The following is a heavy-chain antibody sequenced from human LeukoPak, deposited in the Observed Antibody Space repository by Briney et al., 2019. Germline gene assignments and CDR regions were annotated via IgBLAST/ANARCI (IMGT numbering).Heavy chain of an antibody. D-gene: IGHD3-22*01. V-gene: IGHV4-4*09. CDR3: ARQSTMIVVGIDAFDI. J-gene: IGHJ3*02. Sequence: SETLSLTCTVSGGSISSYYWSWIRQPPGKGLERIGYIYTSGSTNYNPSLKSRVTISVDTSKNQFSLKLSSVTAADTAVYYCARQSTMIVVGIDAFDIWGQGTMVTVSS. CDR2: IYTSGST. CDR1: GGSISSYY.